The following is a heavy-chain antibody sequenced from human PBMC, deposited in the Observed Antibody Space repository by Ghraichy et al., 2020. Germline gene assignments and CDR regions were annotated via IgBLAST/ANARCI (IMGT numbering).Heavy chain of an antibody. V-gene: IGHV3-30*04. D-gene: IGHD6-13*01. CDR3: AREGYSSSYFFDF. CDR2: ISSDGSSE. Sequence: GGSLRLSCAASGFTLSTYAMFWVRQAPGKGLEWVALISSDGSSEDYADSVRGRFSISRDNSKNTLFLQVNSLRPDDTAVYYCAREGYSSSYFFDFWGQGTLVTVSS. CDR1: GFTLSTYA. J-gene: IGHJ4*02.